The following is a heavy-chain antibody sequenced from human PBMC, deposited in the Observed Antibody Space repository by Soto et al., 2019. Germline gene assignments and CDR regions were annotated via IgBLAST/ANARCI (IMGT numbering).Heavy chain of an antibody. D-gene: IGHD1-26*01. CDR1: GGSFSGYY. V-gene: IGHV4-34*01. J-gene: IGHJ6*02. CDR2: INHSGST. CDR3: ARGWARSGSPYYYYGMDV. Sequence: QVQLQQWGAGLLKPSETLSLTCAVYGGSFSGYYWSWIRQPPGKGLEWIGEINHSGSTNYNPSLKSRVTISVDTPKTQFSLKLSSVTAADTAVYYCARGWARSGSPYYYYGMDVWGQGTTVTVSS.